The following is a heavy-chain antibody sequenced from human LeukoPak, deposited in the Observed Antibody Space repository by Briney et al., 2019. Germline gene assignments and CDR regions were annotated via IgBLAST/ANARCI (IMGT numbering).Heavy chain of an antibody. V-gene: IGHV4-59*01. D-gene: IGHD1-1*01. CDR3: AREGTAGTNLNWFDP. CDR1: GGSISSCY. Sequence: TSETLSLTCTVSGGSISSCYWSWIRQPPGKGLEWIGYISYSGSSNFNPSLKSRVTISVDTSKNQFSLRLSSVTAADTAVYYCAREGTAGTNLNWFDPLGQGTLVTVPS. CDR2: ISYSGSS. J-gene: IGHJ5*02.